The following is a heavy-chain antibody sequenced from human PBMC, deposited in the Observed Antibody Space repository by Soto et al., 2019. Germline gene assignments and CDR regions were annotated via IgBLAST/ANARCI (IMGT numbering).Heavy chain of an antibody. CDR2: ISSYNGNT. D-gene: IGHD2-15*01. J-gene: IGHJ5*02. CDR3: ARILRTSAGYNWFDP. V-gene: IGHV1-18*01. Sequence: QVHLVQSGAEVLKPGASMKVSCKASGYTFTNYDITWVRQAPGQGLEWVGWISSYNGNTNYAQKFQGRVTMTTDTSTSTAYMELCSLRSDDTAIYYCARILRTSAGYNWFDPWGQGTLVTVSS. CDR1: GYTFTNYD.